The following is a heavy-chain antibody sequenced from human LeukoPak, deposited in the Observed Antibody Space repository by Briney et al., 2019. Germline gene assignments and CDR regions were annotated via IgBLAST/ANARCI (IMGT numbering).Heavy chain of an antibody. Sequence: ASVKVSCKASGYTFTGYYMHWVRQAPGQGLEWMGRINPNSGGTNYAQKFQGRVTMTRDTSISTAYMELSRLRSDDTAVYYCARDQGDSSSWSPGGYYYYGMDVWGQGTTVTVSS. J-gene: IGHJ6*02. V-gene: IGHV1-2*06. CDR1: GYTFTGYY. CDR3: ARDQGDSSSWSPGGYYYYGMDV. D-gene: IGHD6-13*01. CDR2: INPNSGGT.